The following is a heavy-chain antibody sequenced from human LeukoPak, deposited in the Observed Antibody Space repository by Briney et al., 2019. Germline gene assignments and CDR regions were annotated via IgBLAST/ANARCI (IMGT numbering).Heavy chain of an antibody. CDR2: IKSKTDGGTI. D-gene: IGHD3-10*01. Sequence: NPGGSLRLSCAASGFTFSNVWMSWVRQAPGKGLEWVGRIKSKTDGGTIDYAAPVKGRFTISRDDSKNTLYLQMNSLKTEDTAVYYCTTVLRYYSGSYSDYWGQGTLVTVSS. J-gene: IGHJ4*02. CDR3: TTVLRYYSGSYSDY. CDR1: GFTFSNVW. V-gene: IGHV3-15*01.